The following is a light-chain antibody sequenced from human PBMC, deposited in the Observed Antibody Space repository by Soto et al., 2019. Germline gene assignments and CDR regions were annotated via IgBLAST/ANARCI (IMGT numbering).Light chain of an antibody. Sequence: IVMTQSPATLYVSPGERATLSXRASRRVRRHLGWYQQNHGXAPRLXXXGSXTRATGIPARFIGSGSGKEFTLTISSLQSEEFAVYYCHQYNNCPTCTFGQGTKVEIK. CDR3: HQYNNCPTCT. J-gene: IGKJ1*01. V-gene: IGKV3-15*01. CDR2: GSX. CDR1: RRVRRH.